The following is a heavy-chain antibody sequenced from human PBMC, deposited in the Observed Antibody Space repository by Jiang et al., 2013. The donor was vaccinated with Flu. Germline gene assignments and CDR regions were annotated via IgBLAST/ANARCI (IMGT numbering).Heavy chain of an antibody. J-gene: IGHJ4*02. CDR2: IYYSGGT. CDR3: ARAEKYSGFELPYFVY. V-gene: IGHV4-39*07. Sequence: LLKPSETLSLTCTVSGGSISSSDYYWVWIRQPPGKGLEWIGSIYYSGGTYYNPSLKSRVTLSVDTSKNHFSLKLRFVAAADTAVYYCARAEKYSGFELPYFVYWGQGILVTVS. D-gene: IGHD5-12*01. CDR1: GGSISSSDYY.